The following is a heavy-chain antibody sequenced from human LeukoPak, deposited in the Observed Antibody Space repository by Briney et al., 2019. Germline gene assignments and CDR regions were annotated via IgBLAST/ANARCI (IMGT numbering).Heavy chain of an antibody. V-gene: IGHV3-11*06. J-gene: IGHJ4*02. D-gene: IGHD6-13*01. CDR3: ARDRAAVTDY. Sequence: GGSLRLSCAASGFTFSDYYMSWIRQAPGKGLEWVSYISSSSSYANYADSVKGRFTISRDNAKNSLYPQMNSLRAEDTAVYYCARDRAAVTDYWGQGTLVTVSS. CDR2: ISSSSSYA. CDR1: GFTFSDYY.